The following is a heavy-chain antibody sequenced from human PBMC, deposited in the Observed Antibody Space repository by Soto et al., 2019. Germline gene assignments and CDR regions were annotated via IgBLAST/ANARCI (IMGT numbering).Heavy chain of an antibody. CDR1: GYSFTTYW. CDR3: ASGDLGYYYGMDV. V-gene: IGHV5-51*01. CDR2: IYPGDSDT. Sequence: GESLKISCEASGYSFTTYWIGWVRQMPGKGLEWMGIIYPGDSDTRYSPSFQGQVTISADKSLSTAYLQWSSLKASDTAMYYCASGDLGYYYGMDVWGQGTTVTVSS. J-gene: IGHJ6*02. D-gene: IGHD3-3*01.